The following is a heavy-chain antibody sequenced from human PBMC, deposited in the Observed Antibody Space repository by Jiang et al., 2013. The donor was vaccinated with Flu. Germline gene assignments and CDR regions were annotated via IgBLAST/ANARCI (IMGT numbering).Heavy chain of an antibody. CDR2: IYTSGST. CDR3: ARDHSDTAMVRNWFDP. V-gene: IGHV4-4*07. CDR1: GGSISSYY. J-gene: IGHJ5*02. Sequence: LLKPSETLSLTCAVSGGSISSYYWSWIRQPAGKGLEWIGRIYTSGSTNYNPSLKSRVTMSVDTSKNQFSLKLSSVTAADTAVYYCARDHSDTAMVRNWFDPWGQGTLVTVSS. D-gene: IGHD5-18*01.